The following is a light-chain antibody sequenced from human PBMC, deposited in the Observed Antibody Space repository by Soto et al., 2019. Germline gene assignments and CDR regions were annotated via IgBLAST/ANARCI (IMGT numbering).Light chain of an antibody. CDR2: AAS. V-gene: IGKV1-39*01. CDR1: QSISSY. J-gene: IGKJ1*01. Sequence: DLQMTQSPSSLSASVGDRVTITCRASQSISSYLNWYQQKPGKAPKLLIYAASSLQSGVPSRFSGSGSGTDFTLTISSLQPEDFATYYCQQSYSTSQWTFGQGTKVEIK. CDR3: QQSYSTSQWT.